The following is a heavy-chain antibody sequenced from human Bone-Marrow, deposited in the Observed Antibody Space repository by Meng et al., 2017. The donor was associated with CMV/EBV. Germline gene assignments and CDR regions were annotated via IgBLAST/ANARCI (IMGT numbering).Heavy chain of an antibody. CDR2: ISVSTGDT. CDR1: GYSFTTYG. J-gene: IGHJ5*01. D-gene: IGHD3-16*01. V-gene: IGHV1-18*01. Sequence: KVSCKASGYSFTTYGVTWVRQAPGQGLEWMGWISVSTGDTNYAQNLQGRLILTTDTSTNTAYMELRSLKSDDTAVYYCAKLGRVGSSPQYNWFDSWGQGTRVTVSS. CDR3: AKLGRVGSSPQYNWFDS.